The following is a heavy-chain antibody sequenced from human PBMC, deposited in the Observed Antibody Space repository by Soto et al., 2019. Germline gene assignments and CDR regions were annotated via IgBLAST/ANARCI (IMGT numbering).Heavy chain of an antibody. CDR2: FDPEDGET. CDR1: GYTLTELS. V-gene: IGHV1-24*01. D-gene: IGHD3-10*01. Sequence: ASVKVSCNVSGYTLTELSMHWVRQAPGKGLEWMGGFDPEDGETIYAQKFQGRVTMTEDTSTDTAYMELSSLRSEDTAVYYCATVGGGTMVRGVIMTSTVHYYMDVWGKGTTVTVSS. CDR3: ATVGGGTMVRGVIMTSTVHYYMDV. J-gene: IGHJ6*03.